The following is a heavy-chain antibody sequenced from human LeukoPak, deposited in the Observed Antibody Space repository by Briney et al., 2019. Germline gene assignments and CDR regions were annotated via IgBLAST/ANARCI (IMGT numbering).Heavy chain of an antibody. Sequence: PSETLSLTCTVSGGSISSSGHYWGWIRQPPGKGLEWIGSIYYSGSTYYNWSLKSRVSISVDMSKNQFSLRLSAVTAADTAVYHCARGDWGLYYFDYWGQGTLVTVSS. D-gene: IGHD7-27*01. CDR2: IYYSGST. V-gene: IGHV4-39*07. J-gene: IGHJ4*02. CDR1: GGSISSSGHY. CDR3: ARGDWGLYYFDY.